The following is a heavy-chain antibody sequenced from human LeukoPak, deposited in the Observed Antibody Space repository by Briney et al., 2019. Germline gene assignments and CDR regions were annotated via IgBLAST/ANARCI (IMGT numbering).Heavy chain of an antibody. V-gene: IGHV3-53*01. CDR1: GFTVSGNY. CDR2: IHRGGNT. Sequence: QPVGSLRLSCAASGFTVSGNYMSWVRQAPGKGLGWLSVIHRGGNTYYADSVKGRFTISRDNSKNTLFLQMNSLRVEDTAVYYCAKDPNGDYVGAFDFWGQGTLVTISS. CDR3: AKDPNGDYVGAFDF. J-gene: IGHJ3*01. D-gene: IGHD4-17*01.